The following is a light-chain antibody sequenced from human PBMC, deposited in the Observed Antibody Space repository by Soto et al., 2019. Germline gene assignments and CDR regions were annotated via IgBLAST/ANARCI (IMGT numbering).Light chain of an antibody. J-gene: IGKJ1*01. V-gene: IGKV3-20*01. CDR3: QQYGSSPTP. Sequence: EIVVTQSVGTLSLYTGERATLSCRASQSVFNNHIGWYQQKPGQAPRRLIFGASFRATGIPDRFSGSGSGTDFTLTISRLEPEDFAVYYCQQYGSSPTPFGQGTKVDIK. CDR2: GAS. CDR1: QSVFNNH.